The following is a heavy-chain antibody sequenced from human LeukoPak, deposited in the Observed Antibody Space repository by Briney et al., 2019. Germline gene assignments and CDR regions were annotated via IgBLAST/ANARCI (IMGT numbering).Heavy chain of an antibody. CDR3: ARDPALAVAAPRDY. D-gene: IGHD6-19*01. J-gene: IGHJ4*02. V-gene: IGHV3-7*01. CDR1: GFTFSSYW. CDR2: IKQDGSEK. Sequence: PGGSLRLSCAASGFTFSSYWMSWVRQAPGKGLEWVANIKQDGSEKYYVDSVKGRFTISRDNAKNSLYLQMNSLRAEDTAVYYCARDPALAVAAPRDYWGQGTLVTVSS.